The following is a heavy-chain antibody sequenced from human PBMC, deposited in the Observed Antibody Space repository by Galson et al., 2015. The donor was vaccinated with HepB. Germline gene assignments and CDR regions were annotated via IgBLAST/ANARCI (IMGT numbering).Heavy chain of an antibody. Sequence: SLRLSCAASGFTLNSYAMHWVRQAPGKGLQWVAVITYDGTNKFYARSVKGRFTISRDNSGNTLFLHMNSLRPEDTALYYCVKGGGDSAIRGRGGFDSWGQGALVTVSS. CDR3: VKGGGDSAIRGRGGFDS. CDR1: GFTLNSYA. CDR2: ITYDGTNK. V-gene: IGHV3-30*04. J-gene: IGHJ4*02. D-gene: IGHD2-21*01.